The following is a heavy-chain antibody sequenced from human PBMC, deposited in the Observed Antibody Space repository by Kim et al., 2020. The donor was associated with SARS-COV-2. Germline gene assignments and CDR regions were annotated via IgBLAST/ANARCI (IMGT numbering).Heavy chain of an antibody. CDR3: ARHDWFDP. CDR1: GFTVSADH. Sequence: GGSLRLSCAASGFTVSADHMSWVRQAPGKGLEWVSLLFSDSRTFYADSVKGRFTISRDDSRNTVYLEMNSLRPEDTAAYYCARHDWFDPWGNGTQVTVSS. J-gene: IGHJ5*02. V-gene: IGHV3-53*01. CDR2: LFSDSRT.